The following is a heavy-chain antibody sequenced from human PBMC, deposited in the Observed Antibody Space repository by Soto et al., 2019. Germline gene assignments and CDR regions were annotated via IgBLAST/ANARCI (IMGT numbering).Heavy chain of an antibody. D-gene: IGHD1-26*01. CDR2: IIPSFGTP. J-gene: IGHJ5*02. CDR1: GGSFSSYA. V-gene: IGHV1-69*01. CDR3: ARGSSSTVGPTGWFDP. Sequence: QVQLVQSGDEVKKPGSSVEVSCKASGGSFSSYAFSWVRQAPGQGLEWMGGIIPSFGTPNYAQRFQGRVTISTDESTTTVYMDVRRVRSEDTAVYYCARGSSSTVGPTGWFDPWGQGALVTVSS.